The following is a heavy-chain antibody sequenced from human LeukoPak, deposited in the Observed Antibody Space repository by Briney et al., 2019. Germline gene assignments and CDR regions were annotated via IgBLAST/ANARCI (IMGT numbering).Heavy chain of an antibody. Sequence: SETLSLTCTVSGGSISSHYWSWIRQPPGKGLEWIGYIYYSGSTNYNPSLKSRVTISVDTSKNQFSLKLSSVTAADTAVYYCARDPGLTTRYNWFDPWGQGTLVTVSS. CDR1: GGSISSHY. V-gene: IGHV4-59*11. D-gene: IGHD1-1*01. CDR3: ARDPGLTTRYNWFDP. J-gene: IGHJ5*02. CDR2: IYYSGST.